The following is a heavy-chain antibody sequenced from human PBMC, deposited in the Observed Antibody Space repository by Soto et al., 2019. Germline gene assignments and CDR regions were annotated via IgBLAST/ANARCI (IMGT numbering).Heavy chain of an antibody. CDR1: GLTFGSRA. CDR2: ITDTGGDA. Sequence: HPGGSLRLSCVASGLTFGSRAMTWVRQAPGEGLQWVSTITDTGGDAKYADSVRGRFVISRDNSKKTLYLQMTSLTAEDSATYYCARGSTDSYPGSRIFDFWGRGTLVTVSS. CDR3: ARGSTDSYPGSRIFDF. V-gene: IGHV3-23*01. J-gene: IGHJ4*02. D-gene: IGHD3-10*01.